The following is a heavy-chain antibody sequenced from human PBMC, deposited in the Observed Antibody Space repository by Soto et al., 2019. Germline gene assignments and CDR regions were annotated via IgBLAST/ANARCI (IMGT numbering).Heavy chain of an antibody. D-gene: IGHD3-10*01. J-gene: IGHJ4*02. Sequence: EVQLVESGGGLVQPGWSLRLSCAASGLTFSNYWMSWVRQAAGKGLERVANIKEDGSERNYVDSVKGRLTISRDNAKNSLYLQLNRLRGEDTAVYYSATAGSENDYWGQGTLVTVSS. CDR1: GLTFSNYW. V-gene: IGHV3-7*05. CDR3: ATAGSENDY. CDR2: IKEDGSER.